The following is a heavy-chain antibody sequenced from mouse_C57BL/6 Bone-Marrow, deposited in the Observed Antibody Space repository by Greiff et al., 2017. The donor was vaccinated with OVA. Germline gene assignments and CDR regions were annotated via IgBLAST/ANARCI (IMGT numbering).Heavy chain of an antibody. CDR2: INPSSGYT. J-gene: IGHJ4*01. CDR1: GYTFTSYT. V-gene: IGHV1-4*01. CDR3: AWGGNYLYYYAMDY. D-gene: IGHD2-1*01. Sequence: QVHVKQSGAELARPGASVKMSCKASGYTFTSYTMHWVKQRPGQGLEWIGYINPSSGYTKYNQKFKDKATLTADKSSSTAYMQLSSLTSEDSAVYYCAWGGNYLYYYAMDYWGQGTSVTVSS.